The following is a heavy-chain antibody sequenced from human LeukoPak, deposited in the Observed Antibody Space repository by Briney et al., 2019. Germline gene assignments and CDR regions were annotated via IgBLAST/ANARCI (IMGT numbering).Heavy chain of an antibody. D-gene: IGHD6-13*01. CDR1: GGSFSGYY. CDR2: INHSGST. Sequence: SSETLSLTCAVYGGSFSGYYWSWIRQPPGKGLEWIGEINHSGSTNYNPSLKSRVTISVDTSKNQFSLKLSSVTAADTAVYYCARFRYSSSQAYYCYYYMDVWGKGTTVTVSS. J-gene: IGHJ6*03. V-gene: IGHV4-34*01. CDR3: ARFRYSSSQAYYCYYYMDV.